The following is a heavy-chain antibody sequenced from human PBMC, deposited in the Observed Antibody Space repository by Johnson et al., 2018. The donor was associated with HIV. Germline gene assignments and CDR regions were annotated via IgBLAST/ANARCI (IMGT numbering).Heavy chain of an antibody. CDR2: IRSDGSNK. V-gene: IGHV3-30*02. CDR3: VREHRADESFDI. CDR1: GFTFSSYA. Sequence: QVQLVESGGGVVQPGGSLRLSCAASGFTFSSYAMHWVRQAPGKGLEWVAFIRSDGSNKYYVDSVKGRFTISRDNSKNTLYLQMNSLGAEDTAVYYCVREHRADESFDIWGQGTMVTVSS. J-gene: IGHJ3*02. D-gene: IGHD1-14*01.